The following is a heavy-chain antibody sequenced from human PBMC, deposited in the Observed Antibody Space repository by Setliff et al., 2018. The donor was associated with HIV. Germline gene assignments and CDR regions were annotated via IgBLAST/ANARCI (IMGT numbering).Heavy chain of an antibody. D-gene: IGHD4-17*01. Sequence: GASVKVSCKASGYTFINYAMNWVRQAPGQGLEWMGWINTNTGSPTYAQAFTGRFAFSVDTSVTTAYLQISSLKAEDTAVYYCARALYGDYGGDINWFDPWGQGTLVTVSS. CDR3: ARALYGDYGGDINWFDP. V-gene: IGHV7-4-1*02. J-gene: IGHJ5*02. CDR2: INTNTGSP. CDR1: GYTFINYA.